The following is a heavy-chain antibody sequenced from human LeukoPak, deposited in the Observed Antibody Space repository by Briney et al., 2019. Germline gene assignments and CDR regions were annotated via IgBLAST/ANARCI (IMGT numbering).Heavy chain of an antibody. CDR1: GYTFTSYG. V-gene: IGHV1-18*01. J-gene: IGHJ5*02. D-gene: IGHD1-26*01. CDR2: ISAYNGNT. Sequence: GASVKVSCKASGYTFTSYGISWVRQAPGQGLEWMGWISAYNGNTNYAQKLQGRVTMTTDTSTSTAYMELRSLRSDDTAVYYCARDNSVGDTAWWFGPWGQGTLVTVSS. CDR3: ARDNSVGDTAWWFGP.